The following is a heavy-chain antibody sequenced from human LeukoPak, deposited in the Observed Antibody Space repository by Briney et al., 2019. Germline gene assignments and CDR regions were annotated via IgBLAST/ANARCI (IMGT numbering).Heavy chain of an antibody. CDR3: ARLGSSSGGYYYMDV. Sequence: PSETLSLTCTVSGGSLSSSSYYWGWVRQPPGKGLEWGGSIYYSGSTYYNPSLKSRVTISVDTSKNQFSLKLSSVTAADTAVYYCARLGSSSGGYYYMDVWGKGTTVTVSS. V-gene: IGHV4-39*07. D-gene: IGHD6-6*01. CDR1: GGSLSSSSYY. J-gene: IGHJ6*03. CDR2: IYYSGST.